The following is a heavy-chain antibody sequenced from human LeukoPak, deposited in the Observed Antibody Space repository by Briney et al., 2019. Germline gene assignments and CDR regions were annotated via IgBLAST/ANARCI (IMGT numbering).Heavy chain of an antibody. CDR2: IYYSGST. D-gene: IGHD1-1*01. J-gene: IGHJ3*02. V-gene: IGHV4-39*01. CDR3: ARHGTNSIIEGSAFDI. Sequence: PSETLSLTCTVSGGSISSSSYYWGWIRQPPGKGLEWIGSIYYSGSTYYNPSLKSRVTISVDTSKNQFSLKLSSVTAADTAVYYCARHGTNSIIEGSAFDIWGQGTVVTVSS. CDR1: GGSISSSSYY.